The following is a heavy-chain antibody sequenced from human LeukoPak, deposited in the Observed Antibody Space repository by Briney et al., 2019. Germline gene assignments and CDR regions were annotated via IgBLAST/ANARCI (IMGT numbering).Heavy chain of an antibody. Sequence: SETLSLTCAVYGGSFSGYYWSWIRQPPGKWLEWIGEINHSGSTNYNPSLKSRVTISVDTSKNQFSLKLSSVTAADTAVYYCARGRNGYNLYYFDHWGQGTLVTASS. CDR3: ARGRNGYNLYYFDH. CDR1: GGSFSGYY. D-gene: IGHD5-24*01. CDR2: INHSGST. V-gene: IGHV4-34*01. J-gene: IGHJ4*02.